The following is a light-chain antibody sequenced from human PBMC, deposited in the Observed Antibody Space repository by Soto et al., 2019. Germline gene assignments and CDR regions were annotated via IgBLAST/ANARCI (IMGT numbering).Light chain of an antibody. CDR2: LEGSGSY. CDR3: ETWDSNTHTV. V-gene: IGLV4-60*02. CDR1: SGHSSYI. Sequence: QLVXTQSXSXSXSLGSXXXXXCTLSSGHSSYIIAWHQQQPGKAPRYLMKLEGSGSYNKGSGVPDRFSGSSSGADRYLTISNLQFEDEADYYCETWDSNTHTVFGGGTKLTVL. J-gene: IGLJ3*02.